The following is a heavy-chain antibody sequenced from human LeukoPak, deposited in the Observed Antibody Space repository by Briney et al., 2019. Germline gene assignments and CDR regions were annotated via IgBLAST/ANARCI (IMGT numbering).Heavy chain of an antibody. CDR3: ARTRLCGGDCYFLDP. D-gene: IGHD2-21*01. Sequence: DPSQTLSLTCTVSGGSISSGGYYWSWIRQPPGKGLEWIGYIYHSGSTYYNPSLKSRVTISVDTSKNQSSLKLSSVTAADTAVYYCARTRLCGGDCYFLDPWGQGTLVTVSS. J-gene: IGHJ5*02. CDR1: GGSISSGGYY. V-gene: IGHV4-30-2*02. CDR2: IYHSGST.